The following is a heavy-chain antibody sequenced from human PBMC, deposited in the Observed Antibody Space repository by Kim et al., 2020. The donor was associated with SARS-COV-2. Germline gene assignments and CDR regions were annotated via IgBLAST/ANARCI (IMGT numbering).Heavy chain of an antibody. J-gene: IGHJ4*02. CDR3: ARDGEHMVQGVFDY. V-gene: IGHV1-69*01. D-gene: IGHD3-10*01. Sequence: AQKFQGRVTITADESTSTAYMELSSLRSEDTAVYYCARDGEHMVQGVFDYWGQGTLVTVSS.